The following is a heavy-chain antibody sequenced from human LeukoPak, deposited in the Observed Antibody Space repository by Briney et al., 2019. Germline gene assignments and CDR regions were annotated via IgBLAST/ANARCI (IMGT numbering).Heavy chain of an antibody. J-gene: IGHJ5*02. CDR1: GSTFTSYA. Sequence: SVKVSCKASGSTFTSYAISWVRQAPGQGLEWMGGIIPIFGTTHYSQKFQGRVTITADESTRTAYMELSSLRSEDTAVYYCARDRPGRYCSRTSCYTASPFDPWGQGTLVTVSS. V-gene: IGHV1-69*13. CDR2: IIPIFGTT. CDR3: ARDRPGRYCSRTSCYTASPFDP. D-gene: IGHD2-2*02.